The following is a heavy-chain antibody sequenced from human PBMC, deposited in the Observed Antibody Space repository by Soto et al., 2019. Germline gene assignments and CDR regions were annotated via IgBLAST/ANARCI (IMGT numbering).Heavy chain of an antibody. Sequence: SETLSLTCTVCGGSISSYYWSWIRQPPGKGLKWIGYIYYSGSTNYNPSLKSRVTISVDTSKNQFSLRLSSVTAADTAVYYCARHWGETYVLRYFDWYSPMDVLGKGTTVTVSS. V-gene: IGHV4-59*08. CDR1: GGSISSYY. J-gene: IGHJ6*03. D-gene: IGHD3-9*01. CDR3: ARHWGETYVLRYFDWYSPMDV. CDR2: IYYSGST.